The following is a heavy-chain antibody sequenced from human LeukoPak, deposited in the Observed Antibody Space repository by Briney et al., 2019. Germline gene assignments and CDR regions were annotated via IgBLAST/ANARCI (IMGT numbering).Heavy chain of an antibody. V-gene: IGHV1-18*01. CDR1: RYTFTRSG. J-gene: IGHJ4*02. D-gene: IGHD6-19*01. CDR3: ARDIAIAVAGDLDY. CDR2: ISAYNGNP. Sequence: PLASAKDSRKHPRYTFTRSGTSSVPHTPEQRLEWMGWISAYNGNPNYAQTLQGRVTMTTDTSTSTAYIELRSLRSDDTAVYFRARDIAIAVAGDLDYWGQGTLVTVSS.